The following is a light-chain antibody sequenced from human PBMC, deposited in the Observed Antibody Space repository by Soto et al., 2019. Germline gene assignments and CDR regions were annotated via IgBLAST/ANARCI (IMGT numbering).Light chain of an antibody. V-gene: IGKV3-20*01. Sequence: EIVLTQSPGTLSLSPGEGATLSCRASQSVSSSYLAWYRLKPGQAPRLLIYGASIRATGIPDRFSGSGSETDFTLTISRLEPEDFAVYYCQQYGRSPPYTFGQGTSVEIK. CDR2: GAS. CDR3: QQYGRSPPYT. J-gene: IGKJ2*01. CDR1: QSVSSSY.